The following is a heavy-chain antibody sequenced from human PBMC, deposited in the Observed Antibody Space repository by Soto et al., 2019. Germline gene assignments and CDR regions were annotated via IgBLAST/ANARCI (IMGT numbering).Heavy chain of an antibody. CDR3: ARDRGYSGSYYDDLRSDGMDV. V-gene: IGHV4-61*01. CDR1: GGSVSSGTYS. CDR2: VYYSGST. Sequence: PSETLSLTCTVSGGSVSSGTYSWSWIRQPPGKGLDWIGYVYYSGSTNYNPSLKSRVTISVDTSKNQFSLKLSSVTAADTAVYYCARDRGYSGSYYDDLRSDGMDVWGQGTTVTVSS. D-gene: IGHD1-26*01. J-gene: IGHJ6*02.